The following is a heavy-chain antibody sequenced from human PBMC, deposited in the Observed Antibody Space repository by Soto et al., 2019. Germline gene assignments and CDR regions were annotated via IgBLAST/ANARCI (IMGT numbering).Heavy chain of an antibody. CDR2: IFSNDEK. J-gene: IGHJ4*02. CDR3: ARIQDYVWLRYPDDV. V-gene: IGHV2-26*01. CDR1: GFSLNDARVG. Sequence: QVALKESGPVLVKPTETLTLTCTVSGFSLNDARVGVSWIRQPPGRALEWLAHIFSNDEKSYSTSLYNRLTSSKDTSKCQVVLTMTNMGPVDTATYFCARIQDYVWLRYPDDVCGQGSLVTVSS. D-gene: IGHD3-16*02.